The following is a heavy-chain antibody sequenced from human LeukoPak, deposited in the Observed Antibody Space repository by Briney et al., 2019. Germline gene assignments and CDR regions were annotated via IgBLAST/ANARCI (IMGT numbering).Heavy chain of an antibody. Sequence: ASVKVSCKASGGTFSSYAISWVRQAPGQGLEWMGWISAYNGNTNYAQKLQGRVTMTTDTSTSTAYMELRSLRSDDTAVYYCARDPLPSYDFWSGRPSYYFDYWGQGTLVTVSS. D-gene: IGHD3-3*01. J-gene: IGHJ4*02. CDR2: ISAYNGNT. CDR3: ARDPLPSYDFWSGRPSYYFDY. CDR1: GGTFSSYA. V-gene: IGHV1-18*01.